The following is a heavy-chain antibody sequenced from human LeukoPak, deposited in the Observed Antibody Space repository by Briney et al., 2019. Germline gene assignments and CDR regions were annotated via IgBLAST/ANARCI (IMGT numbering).Heavy chain of an antibody. CDR1: GGSISSYY. D-gene: IGHD6-13*01. J-gene: IGHJ6*03. CDR3: ARESIAAAPGYYYYMDV. V-gene: IGHV4-59*01. Sequence: PSETLSLTCTVSGGSISSYYWSWIRQPPGKGLEWIGYIYYSGSTNYNTSLKSRVTISVDTSKNQFSLKLSSVTAADTAVYYCARESIAAAPGYYYYMDVWGKGTTVTVSS. CDR2: IYYSGST.